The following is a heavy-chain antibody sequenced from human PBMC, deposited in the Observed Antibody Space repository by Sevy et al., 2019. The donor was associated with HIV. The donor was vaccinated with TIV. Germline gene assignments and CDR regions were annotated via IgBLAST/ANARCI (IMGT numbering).Heavy chain of an antibody. Sequence: ASVKVSCKASGYTFTGYYVHWVRQAPGQGLEWMGWINPDSGGPNYAPKFQGRVTLTRDTSISTAYMELSRLKSDDTAGYYCVRDDRDGYFDYWGQGTLVTVSS. V-gene: IGHV1-2*02. CDR1: GYTFTGYY. J-gene: IGHJ4*02. CDR2: INPDSGGP. CDR3: VRDDRDGYFDY.